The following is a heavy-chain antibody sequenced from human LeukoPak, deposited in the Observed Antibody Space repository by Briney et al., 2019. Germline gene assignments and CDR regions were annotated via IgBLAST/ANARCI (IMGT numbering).Heavy chain of an antibody. Sequence: GGSLRLSCAASGFTFTSYGLHWVRQAPGKGLEWVSIISYDGSNKDYAESVKGRFTISRDNSKNTLDLQMNSLRPEDTAVYYCARGQAQQWLVSPWNYYYMDVWGKGTTVTISS. V-gene: IGHV3-30*03. CDR2: ISYDGSNK. D-gene: IGHD6-19*01. CDR3: ARGQAQQWLVSPWNYYYMDV. J-gene: IGHJ6*03. CDR1: GFTFTSYG.